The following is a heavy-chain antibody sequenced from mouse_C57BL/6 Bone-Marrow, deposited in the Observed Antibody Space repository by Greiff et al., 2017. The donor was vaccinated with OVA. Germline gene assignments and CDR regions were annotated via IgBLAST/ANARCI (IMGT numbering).Heavy chain of an antibody. D-gene: IGHD1-1*01. V-gene: IGHV14-4*01. Sequence: EVMLVESGAELVRPGASVKLSCTASGFNIKDDYMHWVKQRPEQGLEWIGWIDPENGDTEYASKFQGKATITADTSSNTAYLQLSSLTSEDTAVYYCTTPGSSFYAMDYWGQGTSVTVSS. J-gene: IGHJ4*01. CDR2: IDPENGDT. CDR1: GFNIKDDY. CDR3: TTPGSSFYAMDY.